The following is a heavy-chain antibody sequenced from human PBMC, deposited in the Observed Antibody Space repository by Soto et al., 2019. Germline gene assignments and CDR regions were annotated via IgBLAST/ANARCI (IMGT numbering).Heavy chain of an antibody. D-gene: IGHD3-16*01. V-gene: IGHV4-59*01. J-gene: IGHJ4*02. CDR1: GGSISSYY. Sequence: SEALSLTCTVSGGSISSYYWSWFRQPPGKGLEWIGYIYYSGSTNYNPSLKSRVTISVDTSKNQFSLKLSSVTAADTAVYYCVRRYGGNFDYWGQGTLVTVSS. CDR3: VRRYGGNFDY. CDR2: IYYSGST.